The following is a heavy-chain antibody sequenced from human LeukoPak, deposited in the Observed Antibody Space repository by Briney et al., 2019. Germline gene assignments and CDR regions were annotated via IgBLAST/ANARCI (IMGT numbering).Heavy chain of an antibody. CDR1: AYTFTSYG. V-gene: IGHV1-18*01. Sequence: ASVKVSCKASAYTFTSYGISWVRQAPGQGLEWMGWISAYNGNTNYAQKLQGRVTMTTDTSTSTAYMELTSLRSDDTAVYYCARDRTMVRGVTQEIDYWGQGTLVTVSS. D-gene: IGHD3-10*01. CDR3: ARDRTMVRGVTQEIDY. J-gene: IGHJ4*02. CDR2: ISAYNGNT.